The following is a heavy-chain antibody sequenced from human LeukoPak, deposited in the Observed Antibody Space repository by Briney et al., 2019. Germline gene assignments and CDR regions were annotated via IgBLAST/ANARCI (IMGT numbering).Heavy chain of an antibody. D-gene: IGHD3-10*01. CDR2: MNPNSGNT. CDR1: GYTFTSYD. Sequence: ASVKVSCKASGYTFTSYDIKWVRQATGQGLEWMGWMNPNSGNTGYAQKFQGRVTMTRNTSISTAYMELSSLRSEDTAVYYCARALLRVRGGYRYYFDYWGQGTLVTVSS. V-gene: IGHV1-8*01. CDR3: ARALLRVRGGYRYYFDY. J-gene: IGHJ4*02.